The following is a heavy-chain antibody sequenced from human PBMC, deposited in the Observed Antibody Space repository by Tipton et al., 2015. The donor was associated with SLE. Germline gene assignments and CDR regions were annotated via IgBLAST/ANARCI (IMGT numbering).Heavy chain of an antibody. Sequence: TLSLTCTVSGGSISSGGYYWSWIRQHPGKGLEWIGYIYYSGSTNYNPSLKSRVTISVDTSKNHFSLKLSSVTAADTAVYYCARESGYDWGDFDYWGQGTLVTVSS. D-gene: IGHD5-12*01. V-gene: IGHV4-61*03. J-gene: IGHJ4*02. CDR2: IYYSGST. CDR1: GGSISSGGYY. CDR3: ARESGYDWGDFDY.